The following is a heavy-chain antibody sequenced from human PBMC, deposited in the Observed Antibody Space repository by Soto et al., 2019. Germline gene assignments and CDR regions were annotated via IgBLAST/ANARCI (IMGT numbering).Heavy chain of an antibody. CDR1: GYSFTRYW. D-gene: IGHD3-22*01. CDR2: IFPGDSDT. J-gene: IGHJ3*02. CDR3: AIDTYFGSSGYYDAFDI. Sequence: GESLKISCKGSGYSFTRYWIGWVRQMPGKGLEWMGIIFPGDSDTRYSPSFQGQVTISADRSISTAYLQWSSLKASDTAMYYCAIDTYFGSSGYYDAFDIWGQGTTVTVSS. V-gene: IGHV5-51*01.